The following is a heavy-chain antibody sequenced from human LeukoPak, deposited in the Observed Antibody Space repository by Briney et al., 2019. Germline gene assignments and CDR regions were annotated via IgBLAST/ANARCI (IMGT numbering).Heavy chain of an antibody. D-gene: IGHD6-13*01. CDR3: ARSMATGSSWYVAWFDP. V-gene: IGHV3-11*06. Sequence: PGGSLRLSCAASGFTFSDYYMSWIRQAPGKGLEWVSYISSSSYTNYADSVKGRFTISRDNAKNSLYLQMNSLRAEDTAVCYCARSMATGSSWYVAWFDPWGQGTLVTVSS. J-gene: IGHJ5*02. CDR2: ISSSSYT. CDR1: GFTFSDYY.